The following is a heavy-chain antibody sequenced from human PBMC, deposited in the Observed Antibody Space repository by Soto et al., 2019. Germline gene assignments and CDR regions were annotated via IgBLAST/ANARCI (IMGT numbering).Heavy chain of an antibody. CDR2: IRSKANSYAT. CDR3: TRHGNRGVAFDI. J-gene: IGHJ3*02. Sequence: LRLSCAASGFTFSGSAMHWVRQASGKGLEWVGRIRSKANSYATAYAASVKGRFTISRDDSKNTAYLQMNSLKTEDTAVYYCTRHGNRGVAFDIWGQGTMVTGSS. D-gene: IGHD1-1*01. V-gene: IGHV3-73*01. CDR1: GFTFSGSA.